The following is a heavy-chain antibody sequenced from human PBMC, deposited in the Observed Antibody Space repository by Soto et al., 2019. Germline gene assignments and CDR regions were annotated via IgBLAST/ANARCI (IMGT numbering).Heavy chain of an antibody. D-gene: IGHD3-3*01. J-gene: IGHJ4*02. V-gene: IGHV3-66*01. Sequence: EVQLVESGGGLVQPGGSLRLSCAASGFTVSSNYMSWVRQAPGKGLEWVSVIYSGGSTYYADSVKGRFTISRDNSKNTLYLKMNSLRAEDTAVYYCARVRVEDYDFWSGYHRLYYFDYWGQGTLVTVSS. CDR2: IYSGGST. CDR3: ARVRVEDYDFWSGYHRLYYFDY. CDR1: GFTVSSNY.